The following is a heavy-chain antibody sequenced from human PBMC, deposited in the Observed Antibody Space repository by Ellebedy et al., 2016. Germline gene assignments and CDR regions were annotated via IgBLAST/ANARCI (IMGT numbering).Heavy chain of an antibody. J-gene: IGHJ4*02. CDR1: GFTFSSSW. CDR3: ARDVGGGYFDY. Sequence: GESLKISCAASGFTFSSSWMSWVRQAPGKGLEWVAHISRDGSGKYYVDSVKGRFTISRDNAKNSVFLQMSSLRAEDMAMYYCARDVGGGYFDYWGQGTRVTVSS. CDR2: ISRDGSGK. D-gene: IGHD2-15*01. V-gene: IGHV3-7*03.